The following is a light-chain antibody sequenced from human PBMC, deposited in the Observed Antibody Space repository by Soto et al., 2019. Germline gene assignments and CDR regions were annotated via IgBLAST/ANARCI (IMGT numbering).Light chain of an antibody. Sequence: EIVLTQSPATLSSFPGDRVTLSCRASQAVNTRLAWYQHKPGQAPRLLIYLASNRAAGVPARFSGSGSGTEFSLAISSLQSEDFAVYYCQQYYNWPPTWTFGQGTKVDIK. CDR1: QAVNTR. CDR2: LAS. V-gene: IGKV3D-15*01. CDR3: QQYYNWPPTWT. J-gene: IGKJ1*01.